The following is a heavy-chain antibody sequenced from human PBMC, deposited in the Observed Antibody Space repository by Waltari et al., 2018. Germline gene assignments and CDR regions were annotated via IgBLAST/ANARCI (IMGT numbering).Heavy chain of an antibody. CDR3: ARGGGGDWEWFDP. D-gene: IGHD2-21*02. V-gene: IGHV4-59*01. CDR2: IYYTGST. J-gene: IGHJ5*02. CDR1: GGSTSAFY. Sequence: QVQRQESGPSLLKHSETLSPICAVSGGSTSAFYWGGVRQPPGKGLDWIDIIYYTGSTNFNPALKSRVTMSVDTSKNQFSLKLSSVTAADTAFYYCARGGGGDWEWFDPWGQVTLVTVSS.